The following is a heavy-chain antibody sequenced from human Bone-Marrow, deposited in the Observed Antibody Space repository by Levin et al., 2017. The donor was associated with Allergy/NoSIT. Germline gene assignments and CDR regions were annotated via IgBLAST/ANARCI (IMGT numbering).Heavy chain of an antibody. CDR3: ARTVVRFFSDI. J-gene: IGHJ4*02. CDR1: EFTFSRYA. Sequence: GGSLRLSCEESEFTFSRYAMNWVRQAPGKGLEWVSTITSDGRGTYYANSVKGRFTISRDTSKNTVYLEMKSLRAEDTAVYYCARTVVRFFSDIWGLGTLVTVSS. V-gene: IGHV3-23*01. D-gene: IGHD3-10*01. CDR2: ITSDGRGT.